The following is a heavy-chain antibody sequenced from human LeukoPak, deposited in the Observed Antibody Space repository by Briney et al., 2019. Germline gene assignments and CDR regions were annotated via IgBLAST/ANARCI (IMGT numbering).Heavy chain of an antibody. CDR3: ARGWPNSGYDWYWFDP. CDR2: INPNSGGT. V-gene: IGHV1-2*02. D-gene: IGHD5-12*01. J-gene: IGHJ5*02. CDR1: GYTFTGYY. Sequence: ASVKVSCKASGYTFTGYYMHWLRQAPGQGLEWMGWINPNSGGTNYAQKFQGRVTMSRDTSISTAYMELSRLRSDDTAVYYCARGWPNSGYDWYWFDPWGQGTLVTVSS.